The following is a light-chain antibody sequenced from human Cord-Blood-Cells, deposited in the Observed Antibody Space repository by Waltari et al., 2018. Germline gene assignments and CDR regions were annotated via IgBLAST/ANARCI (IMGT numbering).Light chain of an antibody. CDR2: DAS. CDR3: QQRSNWPPT. J-gene: IGKJ2*01. V-gene: IGKV3-11*01. CDR1: QSVSSY. Sequence: EIVLTQSPATLSLSPGARATLSCRASQSVSSYLAWYQQKPGQAPRLLIYDASNRATGIPARFSGSGSGTDFTLTISSLEPEDFAVYYCQQRSNWPPTFGQGTKLEIK.